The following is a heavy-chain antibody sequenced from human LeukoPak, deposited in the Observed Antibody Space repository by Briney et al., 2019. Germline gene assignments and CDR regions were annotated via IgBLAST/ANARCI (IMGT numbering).Heavy chain of an antibody. Sequence: SETLSLTCTVSGGSISSGDYYWSWIRQPPGKGLEWIGYIYYSGSTNYNPSLKSRVTISVDTSKNQFSLKLSSVTAADTAVYYCARHDGYNREYFQHWGQGTLVTVSS. J-gene: IGHJ1*01. CDR1: GGSISSGDYY. V-gene: IGHV4-30-4*01. CDR2: IYYSGST. CDR3: ARHDGYNREYFQH. D-gene: IGHD5-24*01.